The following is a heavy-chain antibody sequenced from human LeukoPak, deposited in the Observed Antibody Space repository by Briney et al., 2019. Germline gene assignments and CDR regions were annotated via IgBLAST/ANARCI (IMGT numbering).Heavy chain of an antibody. D-gene: IGHD2-2*01. V-gene: IGHV3-30*02. Sequence: GGSLRLSCAASGFTFSSYGMHWVRQAPGKGLEWVSFIRYDGSNKYYADSVQDRFTISRDNSKNTLYLQMNSLRAEDTAVYYCARESSYAFDYWGQGTLVTVSS. CDR3: ARESSYAFDY. J-gene: IGHJ4*02. CDR1: GFTFSSYG. CDR2: IRYDGSNK.